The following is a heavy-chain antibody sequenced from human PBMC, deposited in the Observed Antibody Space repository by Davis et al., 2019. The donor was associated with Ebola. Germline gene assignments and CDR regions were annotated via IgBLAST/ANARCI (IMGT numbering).Heavy chain of an antibody. CDR2: IIPIFGTA. CDR3: ARGHPAGTTVTTGFYYYYGMDV. Sequence: SVKVSCKASGGTFSSYAISWVRQAPGQGLEWMGGIIPIFGTANYAQKFQGWVTMTRDTSISTAYMELSRLRSDDTAVYYCARGHPAGTTVTTGFYYYYGMDVWGQGTTVTVSS. J-gene: IGHJ6*02. V-gene: IGHV1-69*05. CDR1: GGTFSSYA. D-gene: IGHD4-17*01.